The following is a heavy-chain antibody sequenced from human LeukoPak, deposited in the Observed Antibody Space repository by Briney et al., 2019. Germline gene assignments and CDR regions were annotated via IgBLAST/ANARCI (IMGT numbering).Heavy chain of an antibody. CDR3: ATPPPGGYCSGGSCYRYFDY. Sequence: ASVKVSCKVSGYTLTELSMHWVRQAPGKGLEWMGGFDPEDGETIYAQKLQGRVTMTEDTSTDTAYMELSSLRSEDTAVYYCATPPPGGYCSGGSCYRYFDYWGQGTLVTVSS. J-gene: IGHJ4*02. CDR1: GYTLTELS. CDR2: FDPEDGET. V-gene: IGHV1-24*01. D-gene: IGHD2-15*01.